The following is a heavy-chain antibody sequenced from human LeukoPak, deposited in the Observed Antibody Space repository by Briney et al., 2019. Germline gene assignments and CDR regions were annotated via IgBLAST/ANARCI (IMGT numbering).Heavy chain of an antibody. D-gene: IGHD3-10*01. V-gene: IGHV3-7*01. J-gene: IGHJ4*02. CDR1: GLTFSNYW. CDR2: IKEDESEK. CDR3: ARVTSGSSYRPFDY. Sequence: GGSLRLSCAASGLTFSNYWMSWVRQAPGNGPEWVANIKEDESEKNYVDSVKGRFTISRDSAKNSLYLQMNSLRAEGTAVYYCARVTSGSSYRPFDYWGQGTLVTVSS.